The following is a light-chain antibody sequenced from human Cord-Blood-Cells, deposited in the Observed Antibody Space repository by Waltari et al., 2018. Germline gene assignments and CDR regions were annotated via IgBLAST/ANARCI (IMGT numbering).Light chain of an antibody. CDR2: GAS. V-gene: IGKV3-20*01. J-gene: IGKJ1*01. CDR1: QSVSSRY. CDR3: QQYGRSPRT. Sequence: EIVLTQSPGTLSLSLGERATLSCRASQSVSSRYLAWSQQKQGQAPRLLIFGASSTGTGVADRCSSSGSEADFTITSSRLEPEDYAVYYCQQYGRSPRTFGQGTRVEIK.